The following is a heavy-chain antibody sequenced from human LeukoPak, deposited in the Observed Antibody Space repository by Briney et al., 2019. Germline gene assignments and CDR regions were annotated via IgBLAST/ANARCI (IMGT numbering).Heavy chain of an antibody. Sequence: GGSLRLSCAASGFTFSSYSRNGVRQAPGKGLEGVSAISSSSSYIYYADSVKGRFTISRDNAKNSLYLQMNRLRAEHTAVYYCERDIGAGAVAGEIDYWGQGTLVTVSS. D-gene: IGHD6-19*01. CDR3: ERDIGAGAVAGEIDY. CDR2: ISSSSSYI. CDR1: GFTFSSYS. J-gene: IGHJ4*02. V-gene: IGHV3-21*01.